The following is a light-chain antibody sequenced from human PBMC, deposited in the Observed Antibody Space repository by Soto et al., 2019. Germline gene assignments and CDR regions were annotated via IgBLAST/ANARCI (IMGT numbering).Light chain of an antibody. CDR3: QSYDSSLIVSKV. J-gene: IGLJ1*01. V-gene: IGLV1-40*01. CDR2: ANS. Sequence: YRQFPGTAPKLLIYANSVRPSGVPDRFSGSKSGTSASLAITGLQAEDEADYYCQSYDSSLIVSKVFGTGTKVTVL.